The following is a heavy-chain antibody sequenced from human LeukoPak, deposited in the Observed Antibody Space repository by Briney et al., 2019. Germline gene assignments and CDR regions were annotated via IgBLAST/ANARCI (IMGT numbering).Heavy chain of an antibody. Sequence: SETLSLTCAVYGGSFSGYYWSWIRQPPGKGLEWIGEINHSGSTNYNPSLKSRVTISVDTSKNQFSLKLSSVTAADTAVYYCAAGRTYYYDSSGQPEPGYSDYWGQGTLVTVSS. D-gene: IGHD3-22*01. CDR3: AAGRTYYYDSSGQPEPGYSDY. CDR2: INHSGST. CDR1: GGSFSGYY. J-gene: IGHJ4*02. V-gene: IGHV4-34*01.